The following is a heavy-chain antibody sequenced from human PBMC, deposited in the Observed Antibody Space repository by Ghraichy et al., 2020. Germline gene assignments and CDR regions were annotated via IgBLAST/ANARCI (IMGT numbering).Heavy chain of an antibody. CDR3: ASHDFWGSGWYLVGELKQFDP. CDR2: IYYSGST. J-gene: IGHJ5*02. Sequence: SETLSLTCTVSGGSISSSSYYWGWIRQPPGKGLEWIGSIYYSGSTYYNPSLKSRVTISVDTSKNQFSLKLSSVTAADTAVYYCASHDFWGSGWYLVGELKQFDPWGQGTLVTVSS. D-gene: IGHD6-19*01. CDR1: GGSISSSSYY. V-gene: IGHV4-39*01.